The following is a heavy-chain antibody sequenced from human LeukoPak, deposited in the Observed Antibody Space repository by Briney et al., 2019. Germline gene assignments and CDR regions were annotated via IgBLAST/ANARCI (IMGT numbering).Heavy chain of an antibody. CDR2: ISGSGGST. CDR3: AKDSSSGRYYYYFDY. V-gene: IGHV3-23*01. J-gene: IGHJ4*02. Sequence: GGSLRLSCAASGFTFSSYAMSWVRQAPGKGLEWVLAISGSGGSTYYADSVKGRFTISRDNSKNTLYLQMNSLRAEDTAVYYCAKDSSSGRYYYYFDYWGQGTLVTVSS. CDR1: GFTFSSYA. D-gene: IGHD6-19*01.